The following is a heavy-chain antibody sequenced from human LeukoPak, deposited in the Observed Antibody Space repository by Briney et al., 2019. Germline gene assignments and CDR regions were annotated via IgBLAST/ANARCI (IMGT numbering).Heavy chain of an antibody. Sequence: GGSLRLSCTVSGFTVSSNSMSWVRQAPGKGLEWVSFIYSDNTHYSDSVKGRFTISRDNAKNSLYLQMNSLRAEDTAVYYCVRDRNTDFWSGYYTNYFDYWGQGTLVTVSS. CDR1: GFTVSSNS. D-gene: IGHD3-3*01. CDR3: VRDRNTDFWSGYYTNYFDY. CDR2: IYSDNT. V-gene: IGHV3-53*01. J-gene: IGHJ4*02.